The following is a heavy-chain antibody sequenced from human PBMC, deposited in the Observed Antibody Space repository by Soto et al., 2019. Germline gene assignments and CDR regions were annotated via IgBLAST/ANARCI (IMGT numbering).Heavy chain of an antibody. CDR3: ARCGNSILRYFDWLFDYYGMDV. D-gene: IGHD3-9*01. CDR1: GGSFSGYY. CDR2: INHSGST. Sequence: SETLSLTCAVYGGSFSGYYWSWIRQPPGKGLEWIGEINHSGSTNYNPSLKSRVTISVDTSKNQFSLKLSSVTAADTAVYYCARCGNSILRYFDWLFDYYGMDVWGQGTTVTVSS. V-gene: IGHV4-34*01. J-gene: IGHJ6*02.